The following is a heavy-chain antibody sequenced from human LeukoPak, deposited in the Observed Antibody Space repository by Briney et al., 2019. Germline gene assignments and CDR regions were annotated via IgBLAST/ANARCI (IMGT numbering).Heavy chain of an antibody. Sequence: SETLSLTCTVSGGSISSYYWNWIRQPPGKGLEWIGYIYYSGITNYNPSLKSRVTISIDTSKNQFSLRLSSVTAADTAVYYCAATMVRGVHTHFDYWGQGTLVTVSS. J-gene: IGHJ4*02. V-gene: IGHV4-59*01. CDR1: GGSISSYY. D-gene: IGHD3-10*01. CDR3: AATMVRGVHTHFDY. CDR2: IYYSGIT.